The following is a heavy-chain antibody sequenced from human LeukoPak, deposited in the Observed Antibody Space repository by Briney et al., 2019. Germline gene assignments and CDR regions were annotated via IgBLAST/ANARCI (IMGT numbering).Heavy chain of an antibody. CDR3: ASRGGVITSEGYMDV. CDR2: INPNSGGT. CDR1: GYTLTRYY. V-gene: IGHV1-2*04. J-gene: IGHJ6*03. D-gene: IGHD3-16*02. Sequence: ASVKVSCKASGYTLTRYYIHWVRQAPGQGLEWMGWINPNSGGTNYAQKFQGWGTMTRDTSISTAYMELSRLRSDDTGVYYCASRGGVITSEGYMDVWGKGTTVTVSS.